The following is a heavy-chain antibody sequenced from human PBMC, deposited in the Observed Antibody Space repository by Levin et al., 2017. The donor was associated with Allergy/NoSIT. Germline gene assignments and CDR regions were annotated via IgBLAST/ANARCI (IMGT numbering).Heavy chain of an antibody. CDR1: GFNFDDYH. Sequence: GGSLRLSCVGSGFNFDDYHLHWVRQSPEKGLEWISDIRWDGTNIYYAPSVKGRFTISRDNTRNSLFLQMNSLRSEDSGLYYCVKESGRIFFDDWGQGTLVTVSS. D-gene: IGHD2-15*01. V-gene: IGHV3-43*01. CDR3: VKESGRIFFDD. CDR2: IRWDGTNI. J-gene: IGHJ4*02.